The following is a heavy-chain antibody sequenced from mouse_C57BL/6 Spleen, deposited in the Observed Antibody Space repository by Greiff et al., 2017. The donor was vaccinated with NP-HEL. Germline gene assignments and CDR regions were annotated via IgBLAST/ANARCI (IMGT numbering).Heavy chain of an antibody. CDR2: IYPGSGST. V-gene: IGHV1-55*01. CDR3: ARKDYAMDY. Sequence: VQLQQPGAELVKPGASVKMSCKASGYTFTSYWITWVKQRPGQGLEWIGDIYPGSGSTNYNEKFKSKATLTADKSSSTAYMQLSSLTSEDSAVYFCARKDYAMDYWGQGTSVTVSS. CDR1: GYTFTSYW. J-gene: IGHJ4*01.